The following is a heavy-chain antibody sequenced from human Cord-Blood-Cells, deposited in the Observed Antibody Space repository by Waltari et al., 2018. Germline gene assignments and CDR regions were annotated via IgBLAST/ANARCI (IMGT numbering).Heavy chain of an antibody. CDR1: GYTFTGYY. V-gene: IGHV1-2*02. D-gene: IGHD3-10*01. J-gene: IGHJ4*02. Sequence: QVQLVQSGAEVKKPGASVKVSCKASGYTFTGYYMHWVRQAPGQGLEWMGWINPNSGGTNDAQKFQGRVTMNRATSISAAYMEVSRLRSDDTAVYYCARDRGGIGNWGQGTLVTVSS. CDR3: ARDRGGIGN. CDR2: INPNSGGT.